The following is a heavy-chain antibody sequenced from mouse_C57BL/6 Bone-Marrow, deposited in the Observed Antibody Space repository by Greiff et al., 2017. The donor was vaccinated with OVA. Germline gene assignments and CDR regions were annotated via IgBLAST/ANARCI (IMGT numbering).Heavy chain of an antibody. J-gene: IGHJ1*03. CDR1: GFTFSDYG. V-gene: IGHV5-15*01. Sequence: EVKLVVSGGGLVQPGGSLKLSCAASGFTFSDYGMAWVRQAPRKGPEWVAFISNLAYSIYYADTVTGRFTISRANAKNTLYLEMSSLRSEDTAMYYCARQGYYGSNYFDVWGTGTTVTVSS. CDR3: ARQGYYGSNYFDV. CDR2: ISNLAYSI. D-gene: IGHD1-1*01.